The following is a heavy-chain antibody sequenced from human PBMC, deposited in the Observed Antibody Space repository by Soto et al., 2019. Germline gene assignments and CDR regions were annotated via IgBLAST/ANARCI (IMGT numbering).Heavy chain of an antibody. CDR2: IYYSGAT. CDR3: ARDIRGYSRALDY. CDR1: GDAVSSGSYY. V-gene: IGHV4-61*01. Sequence: SGTLSLTCNVSGDAVSSGSYYWTWVRQPPGKGLEWIGNIYYSGATNYNPSLQNRVTISIDTSKNQYSLKLTSVTAADAALYYCARDIRGYSRALDYSGKGPQVPVSS. J-gene: IGHJ4*02. D-gene: IGHD5-12*01.